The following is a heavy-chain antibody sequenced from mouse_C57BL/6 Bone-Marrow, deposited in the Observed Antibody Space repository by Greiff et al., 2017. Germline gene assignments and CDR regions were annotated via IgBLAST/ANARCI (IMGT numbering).Heavy chain of an antibody. J-gene: IGHJ3*01. CDR1: GYTFTDYY. Sequence: EVQLQQSGPVLVKPGASVKMSCKASGYTFTDYYMNWVKQSHGKSLEWIGVINPYNGGTSYNQKFKGKATLTVDKSSSTAYMELNSLTSEDSAVYYCARWGRVDFAYWGQGTLVTVSA. V-gene: IGHV1-19*01. CDR2: INPYNGGT. CDR3: ARWGRVDFAY.